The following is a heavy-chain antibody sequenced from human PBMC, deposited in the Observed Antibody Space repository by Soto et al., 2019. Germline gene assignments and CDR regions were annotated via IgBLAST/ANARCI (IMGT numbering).Heavy chain of an antibody. J-gene: IGHJ4*02. CDR1: GYTFTSYD. CDR2: MNPNSGNT. Sequence: ASVKVSCKASGYTFTSYDINWVRQATGQGLEWMGWMNPNSGNTGYAQKFQGRVTMTRNTSISTAYMELSSLRSEDTAVYYCARIYYDILTGYSKLFDYWGQGTLVSVSS. V-gene: IGHV1-8*01. CDR3: ARIYYDILTGYSKLFDY. D-gene: IGHD3-9*01.